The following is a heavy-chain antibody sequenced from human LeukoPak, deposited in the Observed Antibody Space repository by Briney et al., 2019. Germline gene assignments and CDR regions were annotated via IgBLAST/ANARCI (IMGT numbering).Heavy chain of an antibody. J-gene: IGHJ2*01. Sequence: GGSLRLSCAASGFTFSSYSMNWVRQAPGKGLEWVSYISSSSSTIYYADSVKGRFTISRDNAKNSLYLQLNSLRAEDTTFYYCAKGKDTLNPYWYFDVWGRGTLVSVSS. D-gene: IGHD5-18*01. CDR1: GFTFSSYS. CDR2: ISSSSSTI. CDR3: AKGKDTLNPYWYFDV. V-gene: IGHV3-48*04.